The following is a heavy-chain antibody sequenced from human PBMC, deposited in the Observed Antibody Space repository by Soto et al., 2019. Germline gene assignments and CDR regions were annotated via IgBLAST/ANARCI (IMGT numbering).Heavy chain of an antibody. V-gene: IGHV3-30*03. CDR1: GFTFSRHG. CDR2: VSFDGGKK. D-gene: IGHD1-1*01. Sequence: GGSLRLSCAASGFTFSRHGMHWVRQAPGKGLEWVAVVSFDGGKKYYADSVKGRFTISRDNSKNTLYLQLNSLRADDTAVYYCATGTGTQDFYGLDVWGQGTTVTVSS. J-gene: IGHJ6*02. CDR3: ATGTGTQDFYGLDV.